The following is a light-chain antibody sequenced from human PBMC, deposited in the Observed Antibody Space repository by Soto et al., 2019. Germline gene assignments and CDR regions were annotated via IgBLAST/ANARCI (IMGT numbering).Light chain of an antibody. CDR3: SSYTSSSTLERV. J-gene: IGLJ1*01. CDR2: DVS. Sequence: QSVLTQPASVSGSPGQSITISCTGTSSDVGGYNYVSWYQQHPGKAPKLMIYDVSNRPSGVSNRFSSSKSGNTASLTISGLQAEDEADYYCSSYTSSSTLERVSGTGTKVTVL. CDR1: SSDVGGYNY. V-gene: IGLV2-14*01.